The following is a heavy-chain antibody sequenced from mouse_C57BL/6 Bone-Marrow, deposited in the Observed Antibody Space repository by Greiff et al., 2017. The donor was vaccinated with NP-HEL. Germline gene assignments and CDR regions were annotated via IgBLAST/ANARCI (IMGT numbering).Heavy chain of an antibody. CDR2: IDPSDSYT. J-gene: IGHJ3*01. D-gene: IGHD2-1*01. V-gene: IGHV1-59*01. CDR1: GYTFTSYW. Sequence: VQLQQPGAELVRPGTSVKLSCKASGYTFTSYWMHWVKQRPGQGLEWIGVIDPSDSYTNYNQKVKGKVTLTVDTASSTAYMQLSSLTSEDSAVDYCARSIYYGNSHRFAYWGQGTLVTVSA. CDR3: ARSIYYGNSHRFAY.